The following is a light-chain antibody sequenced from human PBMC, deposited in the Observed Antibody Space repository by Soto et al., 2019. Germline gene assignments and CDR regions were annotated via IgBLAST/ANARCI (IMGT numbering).Light chain of an antibody. V-gene: IGKV1-5*03. J-gene: IGKJ4*01. CDR2: KAS. CDR1: QTISSW. Sequence: DIQMTQSPSTLSWSAGDRVTITCRASQTISSWLAWYQQKPGKATKLLIYKASTLKSGVPSRFSGSGSGTEFTLTISSLQDEDVAVYYCQQYYSAPLTFGGGTKVDI. CDR3: QQYYSAPLT.